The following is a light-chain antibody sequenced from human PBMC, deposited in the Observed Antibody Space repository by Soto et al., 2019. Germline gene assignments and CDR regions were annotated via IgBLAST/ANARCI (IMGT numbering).Light chain of an antibody. J-gene: IGKJ2*01. V-gene: IGKV2-28*01. CDR1: HRLQHSNGYYY. CDR2: LGS. CDR3: MQALHTPIYT. Sequence: EIVMTQSPVSLIVTPGESASISCRSSHRLQHSNGYYYLDWFLQKPGQSPQLLIYLGSTRASGVPDRFSGSGTGTDFTLEISRVEADDVGGYYCMQALHTPIYTFGQGTKLEIK.